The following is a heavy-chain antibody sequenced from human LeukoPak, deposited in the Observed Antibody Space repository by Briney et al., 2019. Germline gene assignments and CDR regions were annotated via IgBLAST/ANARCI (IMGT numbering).Heavy chain of an antibody. Sequence: SVKVPCKASGGTFSSFALSWVRQAPGQGLEWMGGIIPIFGTANYAQEFQGRVTIYSDASTSTDYMELSSLRSEDTAVYYCARDVRVKQQLTIRGSDYFYYMDVWGNGTTVIVSS. CDR3: ARDVRVKQQLTIRGSDYFYYMDV. V-gene: IGHV1-69*13. D-gene: IGHD6-13*01. CDR1: GGTFSSFA. J-gene: IGHJ6*03. CDR2: IIPIFGTA.